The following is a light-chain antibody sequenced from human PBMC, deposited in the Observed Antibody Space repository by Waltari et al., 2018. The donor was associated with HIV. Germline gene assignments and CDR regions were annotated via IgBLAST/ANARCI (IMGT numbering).Light chain of an antibody. CDR1: QSISQY. V-gene: IGKV1-39*01. J-gene: IGKJ1*01. CDR3: QQTYSTPRT. CDR2: ASS. Sequence: DIQMTQSPSSLSASVGDRVTITCRAGQSISQYLNWYQQKPGTAPKLLISASSALQSGVSSRFSGGGSGTDFTLTISSLQPDDFATYYCQQTYSTPRTFGQGTKVE.